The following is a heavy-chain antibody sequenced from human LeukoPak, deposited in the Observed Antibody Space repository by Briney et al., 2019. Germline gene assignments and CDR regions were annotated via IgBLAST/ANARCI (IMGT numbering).Heavy chain of an antibody. D-gene: IGHD3-16*01. Sequence: GGSLRLSCAGSGFTFNNYAMSWVRRAPRKGLEWVSAISGSGGSTYYADSVKGRFTISRDNSKDTLYLQMNSLRAEDTAVYYRAKDVMSDYWGQGTLVTVSS. CDR1: GFTFNNYA. CDR3: AKDVMSDY. V-gene: IGHV3-23*01. CDR2: ISGSGGST. J-gene: IGHJ4*02.